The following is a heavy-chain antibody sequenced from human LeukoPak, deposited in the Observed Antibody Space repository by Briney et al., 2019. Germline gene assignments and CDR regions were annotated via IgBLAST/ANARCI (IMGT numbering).Heavy chain of an antibody. D-gene: IGHD3-3*01. Sequence: GESPKISCKGSGYIFSSYWIGWVRQMPGKGLELMGIIHPGDSDTRYSPSFQGQVTISVDKSISTAYLQWSSLRASDTAMFYCARSPFYYFDYWGLGTLVTVSS. CDR2: IHPGDSDT. CDR3: ARSPFYYFDY. J-gene: IGHJ4*02. CDR1: GYIFSSYW. V-gene: IGHV5-51*01.